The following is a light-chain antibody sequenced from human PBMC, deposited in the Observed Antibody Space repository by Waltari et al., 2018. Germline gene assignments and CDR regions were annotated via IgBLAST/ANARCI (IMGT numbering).Light chain of an antibody. CDR3: SSKTTRVTRL. Sequence: QSALTQPASVSGSPGQSITISCTGTSSDIGAYNAVSWYQQHPGKAPKVVIYDVHNRPSGVSNRFSGSMSGNTASLTISGLQTEDEADYYCSSKTTRVTRLFGGGTKLTVL. CDR2: DVH. J-gene: IGLJ3*02. V-gene: IGLV2-14*03. CDR1: SSDIGAYNA.